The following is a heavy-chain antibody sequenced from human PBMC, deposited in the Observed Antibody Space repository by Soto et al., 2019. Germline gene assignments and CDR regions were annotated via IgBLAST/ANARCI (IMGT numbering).Heavy chain of an antibody. J-gene: IGHJ6*03. CDR3: ARGLNSGYDYYYYMDV. D-gene: IGHD5-12*01. CDR1: GFTFSSYA. CDR2: ISSNGCST. Sequence: GGSLRLSCAASGFTFSSYAMHWVRQAPGKGLEYVSAISSNGCSTYYANSVKGRFTISRDNSKNTLYLQMGSLRAEDMAVYYCARGLNSGYDYYYYMDVWGKGTTVTVSS. V-gene: IGHV3-64*01.